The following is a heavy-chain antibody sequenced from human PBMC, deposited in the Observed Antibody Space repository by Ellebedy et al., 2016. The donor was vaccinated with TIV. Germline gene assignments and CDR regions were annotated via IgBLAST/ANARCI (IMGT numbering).Heavy chain of an antibody. D-gene: IGHD3-16*01. Sequence: SVKVSXXASGGTFSSYAISWVRQAPGQGLEWMGGIIPIFGTANYAQKFQGRVTITADKSTSTAYMELSSLRSEDTAVYYCAREDAKGGSYWGQGTLVTVSS. CDR1: GGTFSSYA. J-gene: IGHJ4*02. CDR3: AREDAKGGSY. CDR2: IIPIFGTA. V-gene: IGHV1-69*06.